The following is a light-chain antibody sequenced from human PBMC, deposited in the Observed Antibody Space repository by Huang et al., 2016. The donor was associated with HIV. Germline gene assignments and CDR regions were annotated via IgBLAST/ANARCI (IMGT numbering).Light chain of an antibody. CDR2: AAS. V-gene: IGKV1-9*01. CDR3: QQLNSYP. Sequence: IQLTQSPSSLSVSVGDRVTITCRASQGISSYLAWYQQKPGKAPKLLIYAASTLQSGVPSRFSGSGSGTDFTLTISSLQPEDSATYYCQQLNSYPFGQGTRLEIK. CDR1: QGISSY. J-gene: IGKJ5*01.